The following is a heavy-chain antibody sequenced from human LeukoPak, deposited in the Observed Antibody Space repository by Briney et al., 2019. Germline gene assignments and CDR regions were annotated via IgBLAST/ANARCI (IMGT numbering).Heavy chain of an antibody. CDR1: GCSFNSGNY. V-gene: IGHV4-38-2*02. CDR3: AKQSGATPDYFYY. D-gene: IGHD1-26*01. CDR2: IHYSEST. J-gene: IGHJ4*02. Sequence: SETLPLTCTVSGCSFNSGNYWGCIRQAPGKRLEWIGNIHYSESTSYNKSLMSRVTISVDSSRNEFSSMLNSVAAAETNVYYCAKQSGATPDYFYYWGQGTLVTVSS.